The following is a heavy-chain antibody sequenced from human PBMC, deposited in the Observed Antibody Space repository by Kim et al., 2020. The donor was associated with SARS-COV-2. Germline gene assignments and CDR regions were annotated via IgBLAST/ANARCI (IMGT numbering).Heavy chain of an antibody. V-gene: IGHV3-23*03. CDR3: AKGSGYSYGPDDAFDI. D-gene: IGHD5-18*01. Sequence: DSVKGRFTISRDNSKNTLYLQMNSLRAEDTAVYYCAKGSGYSYGPDDAFDIWGQGTMVTVPS. J-gene: IGHJ3*02.